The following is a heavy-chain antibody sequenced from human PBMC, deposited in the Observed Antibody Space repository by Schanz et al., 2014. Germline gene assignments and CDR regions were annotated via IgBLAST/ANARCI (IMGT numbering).Heavy chain of an antibody. Sequence: EVQLLESGGGLVQPGGSLRLSCAASGFTFSDSWMHWVRQAPGEGLEWVSVIYSGGSTYYADSVKGRFTISRDNSKNTLYLQMNSLRAEDTAVYYCARDRWDWNNAFDIWGQGTMVTVSS. CDR1: GFTFSDSW. J-gene: IGHJ3*02. V-gene: IGHV3-66*01. CDR3: ARDRWDWNNAFDI. CDR2: IYSGGST. D-gene: IGHD1-1*01.